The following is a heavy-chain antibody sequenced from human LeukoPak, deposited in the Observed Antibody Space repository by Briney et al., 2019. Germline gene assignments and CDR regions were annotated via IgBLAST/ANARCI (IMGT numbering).Heavy chain of an antibody. D-gene: IGHD6-13*01. CDR3: SNGPLIGVRPTANPGGAGGEDH. V-gene: IGHV3-23*01. CDR2: ISGSGGST. J-gene: IGHJ4*02. Sequence: GGSLRLSCAASGFTFSSYAMHWVRQAPGKGLEWVSAISGSGGSTYYADSVKGRFTISRDNSKNTLYLQMNSLRAEDTAVYYCSNGPLIGVRPTANPGGAGGEDHRGQGTLVTVSS. CDR1: GFTFSSYA.